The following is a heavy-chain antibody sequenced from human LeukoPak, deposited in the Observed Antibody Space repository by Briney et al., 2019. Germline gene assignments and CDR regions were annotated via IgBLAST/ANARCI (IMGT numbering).Heavy chain of an antibody. Sequence: GGSLRLSCAASGFTFSSYAMTWVRQAPGKGLEWVSVISGSGGNTYYAASVKGRFTISRDNVKNSLYLQMNSLRDEDTAVYYCARDDSSGYWGQGTLVTVSS. D-gene: IGHD3-22*01. V-gene: IGHV3-23*01. CDR3: ARDDSSGY. CDR1: GFTFSSYA. CDR2: ISGSGGNT. J-gene: IGHJ4*02.